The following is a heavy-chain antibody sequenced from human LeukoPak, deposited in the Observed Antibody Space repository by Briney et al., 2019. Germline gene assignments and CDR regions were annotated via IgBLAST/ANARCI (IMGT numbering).Heavy chain of an antibody. CDR3: ARDRDSSSWYLGWFDP. V-gene: IGHV1-46*01. CDR1: GYTFTSYY. J-gene: IGHJ5*02. CDR2: INPSGGST. Sequence: ASVKVSCKASGYTFTSYYMHWVRQAPGQGLEWMGIINPSGGSTSYAQKFQGRVTMTRDMSTSTVYMELSSLRSEDTAVYYCARDRDSSSWYLGWFDPWGQVTLVTVSS. D-gene: IGHD6-13*01.